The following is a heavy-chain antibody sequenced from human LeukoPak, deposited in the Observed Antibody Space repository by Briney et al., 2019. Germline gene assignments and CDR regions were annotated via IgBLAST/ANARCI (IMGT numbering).Heavy chain of an antibody. CDR3: ARGFGSGSYLDWFDP. J-gene: IGHJ5*02. V-gene: IGHV4-34*01. CDR2: INHSGST. Sequence: SETLSLTCAVYGGSFSGYYWSWIRQPPGKGLEWIGEINHSGSTNYNPSLKSRVTISVDTSKNQLSLKLSSVTAADTAVYYCARGFGSGSYLDWFDPWGQGTLVTVSS. D-gene: IGHD3-10*01. CDR1: GGSFSGYY.